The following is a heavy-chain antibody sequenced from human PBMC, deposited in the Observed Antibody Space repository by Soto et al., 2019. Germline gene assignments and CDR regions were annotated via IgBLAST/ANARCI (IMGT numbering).Heavy chain of an antibody. J-gene: IGHJ6*02. CDR1: GYTFTSYD. V-gene: IGHV1-18*01. Sequence: ASVKVSCKASGYTFTSYDISWVRQAPGQGLEWMGWISGYNGDTNYAQKFQDRVSMTIDTSTGTAYMELRSLTSDDTAIYYCAKNGQPPYYYYGLDVWGQGTKVTVSS. CDR3: AKNGQPPYYYYGLDV. D-gene: IGHD2-8*01. CDR2: ISGYNGDT.